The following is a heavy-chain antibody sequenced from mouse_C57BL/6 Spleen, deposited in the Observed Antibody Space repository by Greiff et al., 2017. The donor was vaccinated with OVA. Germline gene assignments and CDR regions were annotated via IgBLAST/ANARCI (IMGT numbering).Heavy chain of an antibody. J-gene: IGHJ3*01. V-gene: IGHV1-72*01. CDR2: IDPNSGGT. D-gene: IGHD1-1*01. Sequence: VKLQQPGAELVKPGASVKLSCKASGYTFTSYWMHWVKQRPGRGLEWIGRIDPNSGGTKYNEKFKSKATLTVDKPSSTAYMQLSSLTSEDSAVYYCARLHHYYGSSYEEAWFAYWGQGTLVTVSA. CDR3: ARLHHYYGSSYEEAWFAY. CDR1: GYTFTSYW.